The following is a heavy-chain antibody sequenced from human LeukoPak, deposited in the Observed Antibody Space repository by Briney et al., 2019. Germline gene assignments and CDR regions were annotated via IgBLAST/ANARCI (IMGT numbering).Heavy chain of an antibody. D-gene: IGHD2-15*01. V-gene: IGHV4-34*01. J-gene: IGHJ6*02. CDR2: INHSGST. CDR1: GGSFSGYY. CDR3: ARGRYCSGGSCYSSFYYGMDV. Sequence: SETLSLTCAVYGGSFSGYYWSWIRQPPGKGLEWIGEINHSGSTNYNPSLKSRVTISVDTSKNQFSLKLSSVTAADTAVYYCARGRYCSGGSCYSSFYYGMDVWGQGTTVTVSS.